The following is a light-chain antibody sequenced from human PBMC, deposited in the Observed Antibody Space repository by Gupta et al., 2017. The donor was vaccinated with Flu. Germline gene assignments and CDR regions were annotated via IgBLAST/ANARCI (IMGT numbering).Light chain of an antibody. J-gene: IGLJ3*02. CDR3: AAWDDSRSGWV. CDR1: SSNIGSDY. CDR2: RNN. Sequence: RFTSSCSGSSSNIGSDYVYWYQQVPGTAPKLLIYRNNQRPSGVPDRISGSKSGTSASLANSGLRAEDEGYYYCAAWDDSRSGWVFGGGTKLTVL. V-gene: IGLV1-47*01.